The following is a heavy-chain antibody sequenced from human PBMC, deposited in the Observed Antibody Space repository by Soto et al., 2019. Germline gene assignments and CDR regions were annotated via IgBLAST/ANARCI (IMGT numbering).Heavy chain of an antibody. D-gene: IGHD3-16*01. Sequence: QVQVQESGPGLVKPSETLSLTCTVSGDSVTSFYWNWIRQPAGQGLEWIGRIYPSGSTIYNPSLENRVSMSVDRSRDQVSLTFSSVTAADTALYYCARGADAMISPNFDYWSQGSLVTVSS. CDR3: ARGADAMISPNFDY. CDR1: GDSVTSFY. V-gene: IGHV4-4*07. CDR2: IYPSGST. J-gene: IGHJ4*02.